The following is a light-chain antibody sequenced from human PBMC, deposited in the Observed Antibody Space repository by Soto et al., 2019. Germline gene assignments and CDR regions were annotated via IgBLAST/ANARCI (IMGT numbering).Light chain of an antibody. J-gene: IGKJ1*01. CDR3: QQYGSSPQT. CDR1: QSVRSSY. CDR2: GAS. V-gene: IGKV3-20*01. Sequence: EIVLTQSPGTLSLSPGERATLSCRASQSVRSSYLAWYQQKPGQAPRLLIYGASSRATGIPRRFSGSGSGTDFTLTISRLEPEDFAVYFCQQYGSSPQTFGQGTKVDIK.